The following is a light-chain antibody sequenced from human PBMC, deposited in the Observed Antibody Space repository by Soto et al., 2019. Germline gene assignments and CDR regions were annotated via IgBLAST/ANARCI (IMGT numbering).Light chain of an antibody. J-gene: IGKJ2*01. V-gene: IGKV1-39*01. CDR3: QQYDSHPMYT. Sequence: DLQMTQSPSSLSAAVGDRVTITCRASQSIARFLNWYQQKPGEVPKLLIFGASYLRSGVPSRFSGSGSGTHFALTITSLQPEDFATYYCQQYDSHPMYTFGQGTKVEI. CDR2: GAS. CDR1: QSIARF.